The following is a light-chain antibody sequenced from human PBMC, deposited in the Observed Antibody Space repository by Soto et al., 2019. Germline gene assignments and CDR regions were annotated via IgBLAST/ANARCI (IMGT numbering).Light chain of an antibody. CDR1: SSDVGSYNL. CDR2: EGS. Sequence: QSALTQPASVSGSPGQSITISCTGTSSDVGSYNLVSWYQQHPGNAPKLMIYEGSKRPSGVSNRFFGSKSCNTAPLAISGLQAVDAAHYYCCSFARGSTLVFGGGTKLTVL. CDR3: CSFARGSTLV. V-gene: IGLV2-23*01. J-gene: IGLJ3*02.